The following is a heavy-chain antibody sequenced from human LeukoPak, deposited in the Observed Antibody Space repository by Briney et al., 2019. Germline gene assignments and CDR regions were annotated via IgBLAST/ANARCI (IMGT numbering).Heavy chain of an antibody. D-gene: IGHD3-10*01. J-gene: IGHJ4*02. CDR1: GFTFSSYA. CDR3: ANSRWFGPYDY. Sequence: GGSLRLSCAASGFTFSSYAMSWVREAPGKGLEWVSAISGSGGSTYYADSVKGRFTISRDNSKNTLYLQMNSLRAEDTAVYYCANSRWFGPYDYWGQGTLVTVSS. V-gene: IGHV3-23*01. CDR2: ISGSGGST.